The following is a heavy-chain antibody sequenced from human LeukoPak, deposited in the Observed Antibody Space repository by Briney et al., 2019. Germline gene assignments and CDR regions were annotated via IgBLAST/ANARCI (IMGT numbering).Heavy chain of an antibody. V-gene: IGHV1-18*01. J-gene: IGHJ6*02. Sequence: GASVKVSRKASGYTFNNYGINWVRQAPGQGLEWMGWISGYNGNTNYTQNLQGRVTMTTDTSTSTAYMELRSLRSDDAAVYYCARSIRPSGSDYPKPNYGMDVWGQGTTVTVSS. D-gene: IGHD3-10*01. CDR1: GYTFNNYG. CDR2: ISGYNGNT. CDR3: ARSIRPSGSDYPKPNYGMDV.